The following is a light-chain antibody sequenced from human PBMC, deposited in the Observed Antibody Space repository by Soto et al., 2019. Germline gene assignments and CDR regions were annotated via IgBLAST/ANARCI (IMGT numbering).Light chain of an antibody. CDR3: TSYTSTSTLV. V-gene: IGLV2-14*01. J-gene: IGLJ2*01. CDR2: EAA. Sequence: QSALTQPASVSGSPGQSITISCTGTSNDIGANDYVSWYQHQPGQAPKILIYEAANRPSGVSHRFSGSKSGNTASLTISGLQAEDEAYYFCTSYTSTSTLVFGGGTQLTVL. CDR1: SNDIGANDY.